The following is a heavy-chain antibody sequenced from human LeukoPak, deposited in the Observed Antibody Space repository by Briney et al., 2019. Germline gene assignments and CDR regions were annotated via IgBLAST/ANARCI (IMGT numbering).Heavy chain of an antibody. V-gene: IGHV3-43*01. CDR3: AKELDTMFFDY. D-gene: IGHD3-10*02. CDR2: AGWAGGTT. Sequence: GGSLRLSCATSGFNFDRYTIHWVRQAPGKGLEWVSLAGWAGGTTFYSDSVRGRFTISRDSGRKSVYLQINSLTTDDTAFYFCAKELDTMFFDYWGQGALVTVST. CDR1: GFNFDRYT. J-gene: IGHJ4*02.